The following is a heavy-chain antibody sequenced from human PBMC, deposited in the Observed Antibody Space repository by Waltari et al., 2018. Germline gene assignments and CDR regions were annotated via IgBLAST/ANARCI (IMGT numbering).Heavy chain of an antibody. V-gene: IGHV3-23*01. CDR2: ITGSGCTT. D-gene: IGHD5-18*01. Sequence: EVHLLESGGGLVQPGGSLRLSCTTSMFPFSNYALSWVRQAPGKVLGWVSAITGSGCTTYYADSVKGRFTVSRDNSRNTVFLQMNTLRGDDTAVYYCAKEWEDTAMVAYYFDSWGQGTLVTVSS. CDR3: AKEWEDTAMVAYYFDS. J-gene: IGHJ4*02. CDR1: MFPFSNYA.